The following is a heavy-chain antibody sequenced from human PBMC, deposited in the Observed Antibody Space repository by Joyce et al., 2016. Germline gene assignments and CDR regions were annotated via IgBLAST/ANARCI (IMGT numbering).Heavy chain of an antibody. V-gene: IGHV4-31*03. Sequence: QVQPRESGPGLVKPSQTLSLTCTVSGGSISIGGYYWSWVRQRPGKGLEWIGYIYYEGNTYYTPSLRSRLDLSVDTSKNQFSLKLSSVTAADTAVYYCARRAPDTYYYYMDVWGKGTTVSVSS. J-gene: IGHJ6*03. CDR3: ARRAPDTYYYYMDV. D-gene: IGHD1-14*01. CDR2: IYYEGNT. CDR1: GGSISIGGYY.